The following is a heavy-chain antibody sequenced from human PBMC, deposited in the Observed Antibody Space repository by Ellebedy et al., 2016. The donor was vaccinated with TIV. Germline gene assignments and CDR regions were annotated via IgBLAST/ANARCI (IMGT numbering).Heavy chain of an antibody. D-gene: IGHD1-26*01. CDR3: VRGEPIADF. CDR2: ISYEVHNT. V-gene: IGHV3-30*03. Sequence: GGSLRLXXAASGFIFSSYGFVWVRQAQGKGLEWVAAISYEVHNTDYADSVKGRFTISRDNSKNTLYLQMNNLRVEDTALYFCVRGEPIADFWGQGTLVTVSS. J-gene: IGHJ4*02. CDR1: GFIFSSYG.